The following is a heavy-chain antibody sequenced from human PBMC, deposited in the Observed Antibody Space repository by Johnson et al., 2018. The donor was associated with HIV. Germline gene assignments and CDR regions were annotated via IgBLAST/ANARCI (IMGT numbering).Heavy chain of an antibody. CDR1: GFTFSSYS. Sequence: QVQLVESGGGVVQPGRSLRLSCAASGFTFSSYSMHWVRQAPGKGLEWVAVISYDGSKKYYADSVKGRFTISRDNSKNTLYLQLNSLRAEDTAVYYCARDFPGGTDAFDIWGQGTMVTVSS. CDR2: ISYDGSKK. J-gene: IGHJ3*02. D-gene: IGHD1-1*01. CDR3: ARDFPGGTDAFDI. V-gene: IGHV3-30-3*01.